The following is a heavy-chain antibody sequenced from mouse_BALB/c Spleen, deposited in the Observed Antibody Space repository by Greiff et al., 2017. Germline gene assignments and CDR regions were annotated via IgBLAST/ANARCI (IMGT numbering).Heavy chain of an antibody. CDR3: ARGLDYGYVDAMDY. J-gene: IGHJ4*01. D-gene: IGHD1-2*01. CDR1: GFNIKDTY. Sequence: EVQLQQSGAELVKPGASVKLSCTASGFNIKDTYMHWVKQRPEQGLEWIGRIDPANGNTKYDPKFQGKATITADTSSNTAYLQLSSLTSEYTAVYYCARGLDYGYVDAMDYWGQGTSVTVSS. V-gene: IGHV14-3*02. CDR2: IDPANGNT.